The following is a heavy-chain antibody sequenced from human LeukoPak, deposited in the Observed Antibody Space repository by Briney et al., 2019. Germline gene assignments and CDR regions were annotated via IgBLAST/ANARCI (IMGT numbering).Heavy chain of an antibody. CDR2: INSDGSST. CDR3: STLYSPGAFDI. CDR1: GFTFSTYW. J-gene: IGHJ3*02. D-gene: IGHD2/OR15-2a*01. Sequence: GGSLRLSCAASGFTFSTYWMYWVRQTTGKGLVWVSRINSDGSSTSYADSVKGRFTISRDNAKNTLYLQMNSLRAEDTAVYYCSTLYSPGAFDIWGQGTVVTVSS. V-gene: IGHV3-74*01.